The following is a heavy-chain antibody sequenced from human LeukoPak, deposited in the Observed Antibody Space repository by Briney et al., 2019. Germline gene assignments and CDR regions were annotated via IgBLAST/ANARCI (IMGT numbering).Heavy chain of an antibody. CDR1: GFTFSSYG. CDR2: ISYDGSNK. Sequence: GRSLRLSCAASGFTFSSYGMHWVRQAPGKGLEWVAVISYDGSNKYYADSVKGRFTISRDNSKNTLYLQMNSLRAEDTAVYYCGKVRDCGGDCYLPHYFYGRDVWGQG. CDR3: GKVRDCGGDCYLPHYFYGRDV. J-gene: IGHJ6*02. V-gene: IGHV3-30*18. D-gene: IGHD2-21*02.